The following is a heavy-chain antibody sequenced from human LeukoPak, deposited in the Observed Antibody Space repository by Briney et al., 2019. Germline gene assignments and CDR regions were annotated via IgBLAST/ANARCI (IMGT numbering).Heavy chain of an antibody. CDR3: ARDYYYDSSDDAFDI. V-gene: IGHV1-18*01. D-gene: IGHD3-22*01. Sequence: ASVKVSCKASGYTFTSYGISWVRQAPGQGLEWMGWISAYNGNTNYAQKLQGRVTMTTDTSTSTAYMELRSLRSDGTAVYYCARDYYYDSSDDAFDIWGQGTMVTVSS. J-gene: IGHJ3*02. CDR2: ISAYNGNT. CDR1: GYTFTSYG.